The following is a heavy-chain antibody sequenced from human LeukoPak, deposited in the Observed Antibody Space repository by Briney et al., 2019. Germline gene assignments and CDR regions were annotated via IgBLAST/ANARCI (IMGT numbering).Heavy chain of an antibody. D-gene: IGHD5-18*01. V-gene: IGHV3-49*03. CDR1: GFTFGTYA. Sequence: SLRLSCTSSGFTFGTYAVSWFRQALGKGLEWVAFIRSKTFGGTTEYAASVEGRFTISRDDSKSIAYLQMNSLKTEDTAVYYCTRYSGRTDYWGQGTLVTVSS. CDR3: TRYSGRTDY. CDR2: IRSKTFGGTT. J-gene: IGHJ4*02.